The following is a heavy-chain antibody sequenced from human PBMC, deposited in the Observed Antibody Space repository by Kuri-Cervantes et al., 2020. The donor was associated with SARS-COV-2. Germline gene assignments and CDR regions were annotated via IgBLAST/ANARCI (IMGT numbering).Heavy chain of an antibody. CDR3: ARLRRHNDGWFATGYYMDV. D-gene: IGHD6-19*01. CDR2: VYYSGRT. Sequence: SETLSLTCSVSGDSISSLSYYWGWIRQPPGKGLEWIGSVYYSGRTYYNPSLESRVTISVDPSKNLFSLNLTSVTAADTAMYYCARLRRHNDGWFATGYYMDVWGKGTTVTVSS. V-gene: IGHV4-39*07. CDR1: GDSISSLSYY. J-gene: IGHJ6*03.